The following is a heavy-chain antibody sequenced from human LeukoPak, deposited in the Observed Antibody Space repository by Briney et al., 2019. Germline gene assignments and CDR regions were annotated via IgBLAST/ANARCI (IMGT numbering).Heavy chain of an antibody. J-gene: IGHJ4*02. V-gene: IGHV4-4*02. CDR3: ATWTYYYGSGNDY. Sequence: PSGTLSLTCAVSGGSISSSNWWSWVRQPPEKGLEWIGEIYHSGSTNYNPSLKSRVTISVDKPKNQFSLKLSSVTAADTAVYYCATWTYYYGSGNDYWGQGTLVTVSS. CDR1: GGSISSSNW. D-gene: IGHD3-10*01. CDR2: IYHSGST.